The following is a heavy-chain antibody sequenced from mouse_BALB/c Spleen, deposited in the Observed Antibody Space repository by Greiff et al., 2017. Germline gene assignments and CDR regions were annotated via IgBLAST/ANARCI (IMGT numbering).Heavy chain of an antibody. J-gene: IGHJ4*01. CDR2: ISSGGSYT. CDR1: GFTFRSYA. Sequence: EVKLVESGGGLVKPGGSLKLSCAASGFTFRSYAMSWVRQSPEKRLEWVAEISSGGSYTYYPDTVTGRFTISRDNAKNTLYLEMSSLRSEDTAMYYCARGGARAMDYWGQGTSVTVSS. V-gene: IGHV5-9-4*01. CDR3: ARGGARAMDY.